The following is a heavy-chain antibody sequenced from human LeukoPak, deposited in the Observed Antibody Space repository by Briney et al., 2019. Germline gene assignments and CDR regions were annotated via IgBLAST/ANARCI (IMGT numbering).Heavy chain of an antibody. CDR1: GGSFSGYY. Sequence: SETLSLTCAVYGGSFSGYYWSWIRQPPGKGLEWVGEINHSGSTNYNPSLKSRVTISVDTSKNQFSLKLSSVTAADTAVYYCARARYSSSWRNWFDPWGQGTLVTVSS. D-gene: IGHD6-13*01. J-gene: IGHJ5*02. CDR3: ARARYSSSWRNWFDP. CDR2: INHSGST. V-gene: IGHV4-34*01.